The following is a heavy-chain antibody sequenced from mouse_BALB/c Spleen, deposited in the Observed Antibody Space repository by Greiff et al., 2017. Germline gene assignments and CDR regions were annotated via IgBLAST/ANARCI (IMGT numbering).Heavy chain of an antibody. D-gene: IGHD1-1*01. CDR1: GYTFTDYA. CDR2: ISTYYGDA. CDR3: ARGITTVVPFDY. Sequence: QVHVKQSGAELVRPGVSVKISCKGSGYTFTDYAMHWVKQSHAKSLEWIGVISTYYGDASYNQKFKGKATMTVDKSSSTAYMELARLTSEDSAIYYCARGITTVVPFDYWGQGTTLTVSS. J-gene: IGHJ2*01. V-gene: IGHV1S137*01.